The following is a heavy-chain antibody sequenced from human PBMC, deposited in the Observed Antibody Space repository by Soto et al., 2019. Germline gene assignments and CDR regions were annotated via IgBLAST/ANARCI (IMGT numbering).Heavy chain of an antibody. CDR2: ISGSGGST. CDR3: AKTPSIAAAGKYYYYGMDV. Sequence: GGSLRLSCAASGFTFSSYAMSWVRQAPGKGLEWVSAISGSGGSTYYADSVKGRFTISRDNSKNTLYLQMNSLRAEDTAVYYCAKTPSIAAAGKYYYYGMDVWGQGTTVTVSS. V-gene: IGHV3-23*01. CDR1: GFTFSSYA. D-gene: IGHD6-13*01. J-gene: IGHJ6*02.